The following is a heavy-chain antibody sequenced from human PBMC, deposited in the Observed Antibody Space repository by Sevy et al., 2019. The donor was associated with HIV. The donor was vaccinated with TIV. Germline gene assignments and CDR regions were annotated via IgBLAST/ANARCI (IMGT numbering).Heavy chain of an antibody. D-gene: IGHD3-22*01. CDR2: VYHTGST. V-gene: IGHV4-61*01. CDR3: AREPYFFDKSGYFWDY. CDR1: GVSVTSDTYY. J-gene: IGHJ4*02. Sequence: SETLSLTCAVSGVSVTSDTYYWSWIRQPPGKGLEWIGYVYHTGSTNYSPSFKSQVTISIDTSKNQFSLRLFSVAAADTAMYYCAREPYFFDKSGYFWDYWGQGILVTVSS.